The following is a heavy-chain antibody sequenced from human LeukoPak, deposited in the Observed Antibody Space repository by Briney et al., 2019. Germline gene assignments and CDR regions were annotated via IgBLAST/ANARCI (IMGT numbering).Heavy chain of an antibody. CDR1: GYTFTRHD. CDR2: ISGYNGDT. V-gene: IGHV1-18*01. D-gene: IGHD2-2*01. Sequence: ASVKVSCKASGYTFTRHDISWVRQAPGQGLEWMGWISGYNGDTKFAQKFQGRVSMTTDTSTSTAYMEVRSLRSDDTAMYYCARDPSNTSGRMIWFDSWGQGTLVTVSS. J-gene: IGHJ5*01. CDR3: ARDPSNTSGRMIWFDS.